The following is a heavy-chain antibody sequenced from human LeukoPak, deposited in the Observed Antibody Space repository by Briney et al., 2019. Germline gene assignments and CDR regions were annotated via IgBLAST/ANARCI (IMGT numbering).Heavy chain of an antibody. J-gene: IGHJ3*02. CDR3: ARDSGGAAAGYPRSGAFDI. Sequence: SETLSLTCTVSGGSISSYYWSWIRQPPGKGLEWIGYIYYSGSTNYNPSLKSQVTISVDTSKNQFSLKLSSVTAADTAVYYCARDSGGAAAGYPRSGAFDIWGQGTMVTVSS. V-gene: IGHV4-59*01. D-gene: IGHD6-13*01. CDR1: GGSISSYY. CDR2: IYYSGST.